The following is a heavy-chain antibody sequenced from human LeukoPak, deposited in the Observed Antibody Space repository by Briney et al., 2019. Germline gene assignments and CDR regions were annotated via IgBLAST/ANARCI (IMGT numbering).Heavy chain of an antibody. V-gene: IGHV3-23*01. CDR3: AKEDSSSWLIDS. CDR2: ISGSGGSA. D-gene: IGHD6-13*01. Sequence: GGSLRLSCAASKFTFNSYAMSWARHAPGEGLEWVSAISGSGGSAYYTDSVKGRFTISRDNSKNTLYLQMDSLRAEDTAVYDCAKEDSSSWLIDSWGQGTLVTVSS. CDR1: KFTFNSYA. J-gene: IGHJ4*02.